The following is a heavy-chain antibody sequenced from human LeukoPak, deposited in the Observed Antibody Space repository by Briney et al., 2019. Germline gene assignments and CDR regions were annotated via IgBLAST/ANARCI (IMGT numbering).Heavy chain of an antibody. V-gene: IGHV4-59*01. CDR3: ARGVYIAAAQYAY. D-gene: IGHD6-13*01. J-gene: IGHJ4*02. CDR1: GGSISSYY. Sequence: SETLSLTCTVSGGSISSYYWSWIRQPPGKGLEWIGYIYYSGTTNYNPSLKSRVTISVDTSKNQFSLKLSSVTAADTAVYYCARGVYIAAAQYAYWGQGTPVTVSS. CDR2: IYYSGTT.